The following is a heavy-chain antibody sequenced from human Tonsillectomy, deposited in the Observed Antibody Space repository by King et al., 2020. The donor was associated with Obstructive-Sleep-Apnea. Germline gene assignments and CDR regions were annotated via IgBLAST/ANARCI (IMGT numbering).Heavy chain of an antibody. J-gene: IGHJ4*02. CDR2: ISYDGSNK. CDR3: AGEREVYSGYDLGADY. Sequence: VQLVESGGGVVQPGRSLRLSCAASGFTFSSYAMHWVRQAPGKGLEWVAVISYDGSNKYYADSVKGRFTISRDNSKNTLYLQMNSLRAEDTAVYYCAGEREVYSGYDLGADYWGQGTLVTVSS. CDR1: GFTFSSYA. V-gene: IGHV3-30-3*01. D-gene: IGHD5-12*01.